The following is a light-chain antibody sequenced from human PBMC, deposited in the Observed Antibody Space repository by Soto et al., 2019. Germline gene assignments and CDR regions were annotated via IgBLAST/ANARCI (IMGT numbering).Light chain of an antibody. V-gene: IGLV4-60*02. CDR1: SGHSSYI. CDR2: LEGSGSY. Sequence: QPVLTQSSSASASLGSSVKLTCTLSSGHSSYIIAWHQQQPGKAPRYLMKLEGSGSYNKGSGVPDRFSGSSSGADRYLTISHLQFEDEADYYREAWDSNPHTVFGGGTKLTVL. CDR3: EAWDSNPHTV. J-gene: IGLJ3*02.